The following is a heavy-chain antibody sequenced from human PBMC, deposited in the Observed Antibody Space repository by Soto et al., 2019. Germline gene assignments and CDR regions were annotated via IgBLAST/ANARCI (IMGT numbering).Heavy chain of an antibody. CDR1: GGSVGSGSYY. Sequence: LETLSLTCRVSGGSVGSGSYYWSWIRQPPGKGLEWIGYTLYSGSPNYSPSLQSLQSRVTISVDTSRNQFSLRLTSVTAADTALYYCARHDFYHRTFDIWGQGTLVTVSS. CDR3: ARHDFYHRTFDI. CDR2: TLYSGSP. J-gene: IGHJ3*02. D-gene: IGHD3-3*01. V-gene: IGHV4-61*01.